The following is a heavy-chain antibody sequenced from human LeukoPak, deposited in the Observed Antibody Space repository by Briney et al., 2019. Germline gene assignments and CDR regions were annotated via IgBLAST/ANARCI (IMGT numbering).Heavy chain of an antibody. D-gene: IGHD6-19*01. J-gene: IGHJ4*02. V-gene: IGHV3-7*01. Sequence: GGSPRLSCAASGFTFSGYWMNWVRQAPGKGLEWVANIKQDGSEKYYVDSVKGRFTISRDNAKNSLYLQMNSLRAEDTAVYFCAGGSGWVTDSWGQGTLVTVSA. CDR3: AGGSGWVTDS. CDR1: GFTFSGYW. CDR2: IKQDGSEK.